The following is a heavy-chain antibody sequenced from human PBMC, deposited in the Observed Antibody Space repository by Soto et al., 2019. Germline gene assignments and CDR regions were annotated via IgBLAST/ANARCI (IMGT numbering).Heavy chain of an antibody. CDR2: IYHSGST. Sequence: QLQLQESGSGLVKPSQTLSLTCAVSGGSISSGGYSWSWIRQPPGKGLEWIGYIYHSGSTYYNSSLKSRGTIVLYMYKNHSSLQLRSVTAPDTVVYYCARGSTPWGQGTLVTVSS. CDR1: GGSISSGGYS. V-gene: IGHV4-30-2*01. CDR3: ARGSTP. J-gene: IGHJ5*02.